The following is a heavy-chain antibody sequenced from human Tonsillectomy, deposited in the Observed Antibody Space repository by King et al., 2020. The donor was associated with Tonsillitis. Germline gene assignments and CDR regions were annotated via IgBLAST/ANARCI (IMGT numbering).Heavy chain of an antibody. CDR1: GFTFSTFG. Sequence: VQLVESGGGVVQPGGSLRLSCAASGFTFSTFGMHWVRQAPGKGLEWVAFIRYDGSNKYYPDSVKGRFTISRDNSKNTLYLQMNSLRAEDTAVYYCASAFCSGCWNGMDVWGQGTTVTVSS. V-gene: IGHV3-30*02. CDR2: IRYDGSNK. CDR3: ASAFCSGCWNGMDV. J-gene: IGHJ6*02. D-gene: IGHD3-10*02.